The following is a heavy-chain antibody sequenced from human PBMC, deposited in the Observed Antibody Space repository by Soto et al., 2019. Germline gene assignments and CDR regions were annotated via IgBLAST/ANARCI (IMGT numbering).Heavy chain of an antibody. CDR1: GFSLSTSVMC. D-gene: IGHD3-22*01. CDR2: IQWDDDK. CDR3: TQVEGYYDGSGYYNYYYYCMDG. J-gene: IGHJ6*01. V-gene: IGHV2-70*01. Sequence: PVTATPSPTLTSTVSGFSLSTSVMCVSWIRQPPGTALEWITLIQWDDDKYCSSSLKTGLTISKHTSRNHVVLTITNRDPVDTATYYCTQVEGYYDGSGYYNYYYYCMDGWRKGTT.